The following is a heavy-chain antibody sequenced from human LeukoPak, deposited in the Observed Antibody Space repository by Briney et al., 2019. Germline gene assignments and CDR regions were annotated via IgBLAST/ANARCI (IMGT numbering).Heavy chain of an antibody. Sequence: PSETLSLTCTVSGGPISSSSYYWGWIRQPPGKGLEWIGSIYYSGSTYYNPSLKSRVTISVDTSKNQLSLKLSSVTAADTAVYYCARQRGAGYSSGWYWWFDPWGQGTLVTVSS. D-gene: IGHD6-19*01. CDR3: ARQRGAGYSSGWYWWFDP. V-gene: IGHV4-39*07. CDR1: GGPISSSSYY. CDR2: IYYSGST. J-gene: IGHJ5*02.